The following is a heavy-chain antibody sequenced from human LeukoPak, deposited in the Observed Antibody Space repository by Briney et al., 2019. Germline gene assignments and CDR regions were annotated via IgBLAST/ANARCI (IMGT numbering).Heavy chain of an antibody. CDR3: ARSRYGSGPYYFDY. V-gene: IGHV4-39*01. CDR1: GGSISSSSYY. J-gene: IGHJ4*02. D-gene: IGHD3-10*01. CDR2: IYYSGST. Sequence: SETLSLTCTVSGGSISSSSYYWGWIRQPPGKGLEWIGSIYYSGSTYYNPSLKSRVTISVDTSKNQFSLKLSPVTAADTAVYYCARSRYGSGPYYFDYWGQGTLVTVSS.